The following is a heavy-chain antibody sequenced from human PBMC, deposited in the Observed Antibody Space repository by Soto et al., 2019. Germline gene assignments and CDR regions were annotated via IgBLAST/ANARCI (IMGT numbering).Heavy chain of an antibody. J-gene: IGHJ6*02. CDR3: ASVGVGLELRIYYYGIYV. CDR1: GYTFTSYD. Sequence: ASVKVSCKASGYTFTSYDINWVRQATGQGLEWMGWMNPNSGNTGYAQKFQGRVTMTRNTSISTAYMELSSLRSEDTAVYYCASVGVGLELRIYYYGIYVWGQGTTVTVSS. CDR2: MNPNSGNT. V-gene: IGHV1-8*01. D-gene: IGHD1-7*01.